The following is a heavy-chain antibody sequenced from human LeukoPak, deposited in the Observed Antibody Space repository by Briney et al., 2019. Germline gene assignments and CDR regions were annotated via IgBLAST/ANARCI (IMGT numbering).Heavy chain of an antibody. Sequence: PGGSLRLSCAVSGFTFSSYWMHWVRQAPGKGLVWVSRINSDGSSTSYADSVKGRFPISRDNAKNTLYLQMNSLRVEDTAVYYCASHCSSTSCLDYWGQGTLVTVSS. CDR2: INSDGSST. V-gene: IGHV3-74*01. D-gene: IGHD2-2*01. CDR3: ASHCSSTSCLDY. CDR1: GFTFSSYW. J-gene: IGHJ4*02.